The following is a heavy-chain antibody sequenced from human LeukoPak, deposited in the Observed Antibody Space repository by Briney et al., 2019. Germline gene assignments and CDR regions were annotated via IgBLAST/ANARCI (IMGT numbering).Heavy chain of an antibody. Sequence: SETLSLTCTVSGGSISSSSYYWGWIRQPPGKGLEWIGSIYYSGNTYYNPSLKSRVTISVDTSKNQFSLKLSSVTAADTAVYYCARQTYYYGSGSYGDFDYWGQGTLVTVSS. CDR2: IYYSGNT. CDR1: GGSISSSSYY. V-gene: IGHV4-39*01. D-gene: IGHD3-10*01. J-gene: IGHJ4*02. CDR3: ARQTYYYGSGSYGDFDY.